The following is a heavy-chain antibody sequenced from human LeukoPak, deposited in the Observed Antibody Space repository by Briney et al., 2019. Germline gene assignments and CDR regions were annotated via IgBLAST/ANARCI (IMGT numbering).Heavy chain of an antibody. CDR1: GFTFSDHA. V-gene: IGHV3-30*04. J-gene: IGHJ5*02. Sequence: PGRSLRLSCAATGFTFSDHAVHWVRQAPGKGLEWVAVVSHDGFNQKYADSVKGRFTVSRDNSENMQFLQMNALRPEDTAVYYCARDNSVRDEAWWFNPWGQGTLVTVSS. CDR3: ARDNSVRDEAWWFNP. D-gene: IGHD5-24*01. CDR2: VSHDGFNQ.